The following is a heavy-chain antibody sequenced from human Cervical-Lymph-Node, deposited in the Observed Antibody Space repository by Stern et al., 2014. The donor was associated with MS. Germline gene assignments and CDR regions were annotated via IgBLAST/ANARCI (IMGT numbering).Heavy chain of an antibody. V-gene: IGHV1-69*01. CDR2: IHPRVGET. J-gene: IGHJ4*02. Sequence: QVQLMQSGAEVKKPGSSVKVSCKASGDTFNNFDIGWVRPVPGQGPEWLGGIHPRVGETNYGPRFQVRVTLSADESTTTTYLELSRLRSEDTAIYYCARHQGGVAAFWGQGTLVTVSS. D-gene: IGHD6-13*01. CDR1: GDTFNNFD. CDR3: ARHQGGVAAF.